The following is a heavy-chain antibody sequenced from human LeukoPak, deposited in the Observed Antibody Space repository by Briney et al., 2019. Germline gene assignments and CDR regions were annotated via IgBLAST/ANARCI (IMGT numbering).Heavy chain of an antibody. CDR2: IYYSGST. V-gene: IGHV4-59*08. CDR1: GGSISSYY. Sequence: ASETLSLTCTVSGGSISSYYWSWIRQPPGKGLEWIGYIYYSGSTNYNPSLKSRVTISVDTSKNQFSLKLSSVTAADTAVYYCARMRSSIAAPRYFDYWGQGTLVTVSS. D-gene: IGHD6-6*01. J-gene: IGHJ4*02. CDR3: ARMRSSIAAPRYFDY.